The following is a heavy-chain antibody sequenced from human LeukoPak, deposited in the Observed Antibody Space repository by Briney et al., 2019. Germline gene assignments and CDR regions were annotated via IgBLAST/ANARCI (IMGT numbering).Heavy chain of an antibody. D-gene: IGHD1-1*01. CDR3: ATKVTGAY. CDR2: IKPDGRAK. Sequence: PGGSLRLSSVASGFTLSTYWRFSVRQAPGKGGECGANIKPDGRAKWYDDSVKGRFTSSRDNAKKSVFLQLNRLRAEDTAVYYCATKVTGAYWGQGTLVTVTS. J-gene: IGHJ4*02. CDR1: GFTLSTYW. V-gene: IGHV3-7*05.